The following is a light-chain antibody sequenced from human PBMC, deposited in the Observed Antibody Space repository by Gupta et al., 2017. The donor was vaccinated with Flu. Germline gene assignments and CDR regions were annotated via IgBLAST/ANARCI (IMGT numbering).Light chain of an antibody. CDR3: QQRSDWLT. Sequence: PGERATLSCRSSQSIGNYLAWYQQKPGQAPRLLIYDTFNRATGIPARFSGSGSGTDFTLTISSLEPEDFAVYYCQQRSDWLTFGGGTKVEIQ. CDR1: QSIGNY. J-gene: IGKJ4*01. V-gene: IGKV3-11*01. CDR2: DTF.